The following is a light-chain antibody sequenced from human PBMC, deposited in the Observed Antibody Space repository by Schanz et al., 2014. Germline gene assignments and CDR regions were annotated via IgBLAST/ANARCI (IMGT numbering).Light chain of an antibody. CDR3: QSYASRMGGV. Sequence: QSQLTQPPSVSAAPGQKVTISCSGSSSNIGNNYISWYQQFPGTAPKLLIYGNNNRPSGVPDRFSGSTSGTSASLAITGLQAEDEADYYCQSYASRMGGVFGGGTKLTVL. CDR1: SSNIGNNY. CDR2: GNN. J-gene: IGLJ3*02. V-gene: IGLV1-40*01.